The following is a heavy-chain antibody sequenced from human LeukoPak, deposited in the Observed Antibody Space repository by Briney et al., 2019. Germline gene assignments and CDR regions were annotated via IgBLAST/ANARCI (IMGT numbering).Heavy chain of an antibody. CDR3: ARIRGTMAQEYYFDY. D-gene: IGHD1/OR15-1a*01. J-gene: IGHJ4*02. V-gene: IGHV4-34*01. CDR1: GGSFSGYY. CDR2: INHSGST. Sequence: SETLSLTCAVYGGSFSGYYWSWIRQPPGKGLEWIGEINHSGSTNYNPSLKSRVTMSVDTSKNQFSLKLSSVTAADTAVYYCARIRGTMAQEYYFDYWGQGTLVTVSS.